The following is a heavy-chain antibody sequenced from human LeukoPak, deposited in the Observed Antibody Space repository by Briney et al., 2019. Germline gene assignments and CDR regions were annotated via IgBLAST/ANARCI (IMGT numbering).Heavy chain of an antibody. CDR3: AKGTGYSYAYSFDY. D-gene: IGHD5-18*01. J-gene: IGHJ4*02. Sequence: GGSLRLSCAASGFTFSTYAMHWVRQAPGKGLEYVSAISTNGDSTYYADSVKGRFTISRDNAKNSLYLQMNSLRAEDTALYYCAKGTGYSYAYSFDYWGQGTLVTVSS. CDR2: ISTNGDST. CDR1: GFTFSTYA. V-gene: IGHV3-64*02.